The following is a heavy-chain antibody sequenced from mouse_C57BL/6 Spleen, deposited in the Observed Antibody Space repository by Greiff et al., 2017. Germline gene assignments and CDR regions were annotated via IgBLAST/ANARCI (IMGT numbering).Heavy chain of an antibody. V-gene: IGHV1-4*01. CDR2: INPSSGYT. CDR3: ARSGSITTVFFDY. J-gene: IGHJ2*01. CDR1: GYTFTSYT. D-gene: IGHD1-1*01. Sequence: VQLQQSGAELVRPGASVKMSCKASGYTFTSYTMHWVKQRPGQGLEWIGYINPSSGYTKYNQKFKDKATLTADKSSSTAYMQRSSLTSEDSAVYYCARSGSITTVFFDYWGQGTTLTVSS.